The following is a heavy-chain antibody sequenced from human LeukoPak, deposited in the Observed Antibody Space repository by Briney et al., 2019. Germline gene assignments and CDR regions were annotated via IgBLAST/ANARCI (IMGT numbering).Heavy chain of an antibody. Sequence: QAGGSLRLFCAASGFTFSNYWMHWVRQGPGKGLVWVSRISSDGSSTSYADSVKGRFTISRDNTKNTLYLQMNSLRAEDTAVYYCARVRETYFYDSSGWIDYWGQGTLVTVS. V-gene: IGHV3-74*01. CDR2: ISSDGSST. CDR3: ARVRETYFYDSSGWIDY. J-gene: IGHJ4*02. CDR1: GFTFSNYW. D-gene: IGHD3-22*01.